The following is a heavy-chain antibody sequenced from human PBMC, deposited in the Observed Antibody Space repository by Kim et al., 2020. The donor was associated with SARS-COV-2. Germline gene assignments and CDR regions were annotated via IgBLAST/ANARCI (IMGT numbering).Heavy chain of an antibody. V-gene: IGHV3-33*01. CDR3: ARDLSGYYGMDV. CDR2: K. D-gene: IGHD3-10*01. Sequence: KDYADSVKGRFTISRDNSKNTLYLQMNSLRAEDTAVYYRARDLSGYYGMDVWGQGTTVTVSS. J-gene: IGHJ6*02.